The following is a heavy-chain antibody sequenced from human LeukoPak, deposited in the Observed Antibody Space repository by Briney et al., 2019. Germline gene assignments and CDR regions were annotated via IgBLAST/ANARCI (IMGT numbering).Heavy chain of an antibody. Sequence: ASVKVSCKASGYTFTSYYMHWVRQAPGQGLEWMGIINPSGGSTSYAQKFQSGVTMTRDTSITTAYMELSRLRSDDTAVYYCVRGGALYYDFWDWGQGTLVTVSS. J-gene: IGHJ4*02. V-gene: IGHV1-46*01. D-gene: IGHD3-3*01. CDR3: VRGGALYYDFWD. CDR2: INPSGGST. CDR1: GYTFTSYY.